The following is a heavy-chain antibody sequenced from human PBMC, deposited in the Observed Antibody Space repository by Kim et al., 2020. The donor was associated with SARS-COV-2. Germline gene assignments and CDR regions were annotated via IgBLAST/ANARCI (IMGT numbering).Heavy chain of an antibody. Sequence: SVKVSCKASGGTFSSYAISWVRQAPGQGLEWMGGIIPIFGTANYAQKFQGRVTITADKSTSTAYMELSSLRSEDTAVYYCASRDGYNYGRLDYYYYGMDVWGQGTTVTVSS. V-gene: IGHV1-69*06. CDR3: ASRDGYNYGRLDYYYYGMDV. CDR2: IIPIFGTA. J-gene: IGHJ6*02. D-gene: IGHD5-12*01. CDR1: GGTFSSYA.